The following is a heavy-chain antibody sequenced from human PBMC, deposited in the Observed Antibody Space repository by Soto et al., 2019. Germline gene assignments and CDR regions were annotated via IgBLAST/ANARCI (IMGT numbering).Heavy chain of an antibody. D-gene: IGHD3-16*01. V-gene: IGHV3-33*05. CDR3: ARWGTTGGLDV. J-gene: IGHJ1*01. Sequence: QVQLVESGGGVVQPGTSLRLSCVGSGFTFRSYVIHWVRQAPGKGLEWVALTSYDGSNKDYVDSVKGRFTISRDNSRNTVDLHMDSLRREDTALYYCARWGTTGGLDVWGQGTLVSVSS. CDR2: TSYDGSNK. CDR1: GFTFRSYV.